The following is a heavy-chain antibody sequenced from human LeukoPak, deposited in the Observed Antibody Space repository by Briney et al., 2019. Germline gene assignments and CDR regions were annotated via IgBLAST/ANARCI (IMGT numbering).Heavy chain of an antibody. D-gene: IGHD4-17*01. CDR2: IKQDGSEK. V-gene: IGHV3-7*01. J-gene: IGHJ4*02. Sequence: GGSLRLSCAASGFIFSSYWMSWVRQAPGKGLEWVANIKQDGSEKYYVDSVKGRFTISRDNAKHLLSLQMNSLRAEDTAVYYCARDRLYGPPDYWGQGTLVTVSS. CDR3: ARDRLYGPPDY. CDR1: GFIFSSYW.